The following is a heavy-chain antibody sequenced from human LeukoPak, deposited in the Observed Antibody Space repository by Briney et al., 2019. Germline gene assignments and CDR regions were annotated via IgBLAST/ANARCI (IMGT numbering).Heavy chain of an antibody. CDR1: GGSISSYY. CDR2: IYYSGST. J-gene: IGHJ4*02. Sequence: PSETLSLTCTVSGGSISSYYWSWIRQPPGKGLEWIGYIYYSGSTNYNPSLKSRVTISVDTSKNQLSLKLSSVTAADTAVYYCARDLEWLEYWGQGTLVTVSS. CDR3: ARDLEWLEY. D-gene: IGHD6-19*01. V-gene: IGHV4-59*01.